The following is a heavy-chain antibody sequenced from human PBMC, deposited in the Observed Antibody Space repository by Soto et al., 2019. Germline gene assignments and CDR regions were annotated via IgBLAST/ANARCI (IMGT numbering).Heavy chain of an antibody. CDR1: GGTFSSYA. V-gene: IGHV1-69*13. J-gene: IGHJ5*02. Sequence: SVKVSCKASGGTFSSYAISWVRQAPGQGLEWMGGIIPIFGTANYAQKFQGRVTITADESTSTAYMELSSLRSEDTAVYYCAGDFNYDILTGSGWFDPWGQGTLVT. D-gene: IGHD3-9*01. CDR3: AGDFNYDILTGSGWFDP. CDR2: IIPIFGTA.